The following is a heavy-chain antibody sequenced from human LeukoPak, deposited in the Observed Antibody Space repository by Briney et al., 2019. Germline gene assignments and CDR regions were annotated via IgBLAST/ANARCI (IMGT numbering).Heavy chain of an antibody. D-gene: IGHD3-16*01. CDR2: ISAYNGNT. Sequence: ASVKVSCKASGYTFTSYGISWVRQAPGQGLEWMGWISAYNGNTNYAQKFQGRVRMTTDTSTSTACMELRSLRSDDTAMYYCARVIPPVGLWAPSGPRGSWFDPWGQGTLVTVSS. V-gene: IGHV1-18*01. CDR3: ARVIPPVGLWAPSGPRGSWFDP. J-gene: IGHJ5*02. CDR1: GYTFTSYG.